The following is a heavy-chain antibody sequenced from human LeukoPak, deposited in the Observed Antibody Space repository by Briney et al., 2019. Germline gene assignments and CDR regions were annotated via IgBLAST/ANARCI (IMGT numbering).Heavy chain of an antibody. CDR3: ARSGGWLRSYYDSSDYYYEY. V-gene: IGHV1-69*13. CDR1: GGTFSSYA. D-gene: IGHD3-22*01. Sequence: ASVKVSCKASGGTFSSYAISWVRQAPGQGLEWMGGIIPIFGTANYAQKFQGRVTITADESTSTAYMELSSLRSEDTAVYYCARSGGWLRSYYDSSDYYYEYWGQGTLVTVSS. J-gene: IGHJ4*02. CDR2: IIPIFGTA.